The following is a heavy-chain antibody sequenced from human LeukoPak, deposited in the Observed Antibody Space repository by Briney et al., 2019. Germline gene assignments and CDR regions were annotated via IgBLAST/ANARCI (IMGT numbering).Heavy chain of an antibody. CDR2: ISANNGET. Sequence: GASVKVSCRASGYTFTHYGISWGRQAPGQGLEWMAWISANNGETRYAQKFQGRVILTTDTPTTTAYMELRNLRSDDTAVYYCARDACVSCGGDCCHDPWGQGTLVTVSS. D-gene: IGHD2-21*02. CDR1: GYTFTHYG. J-gene: IGHJ5*02. CDR3: ARDACVSCGGDCCHDP. V-gene: IGHV1-18*01.